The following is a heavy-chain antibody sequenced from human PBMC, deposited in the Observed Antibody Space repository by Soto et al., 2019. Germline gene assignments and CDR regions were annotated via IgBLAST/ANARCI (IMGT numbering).Heavy chain of an antibody. CDR3: ARDRYYDSSGSIRGVWFDP. CDR1: GGSISSYY. J-gene: IGHJ5*02. CDR2: IYTSGST. Sequence: QVQLQESGPGLVKPSETLSLTCTVSGGSISSYYWSWIRQPAGKGLEWIGRIYTSGSTNYNPSLKSRVNMSVDTSKNQFSLKLSSVTAADTAVYYCARDRYYDSSGSIRGVWFDPWGQGTLVTVSS. D-gene: IGHD3-22*01. V-gene: IGHV4-4*07.